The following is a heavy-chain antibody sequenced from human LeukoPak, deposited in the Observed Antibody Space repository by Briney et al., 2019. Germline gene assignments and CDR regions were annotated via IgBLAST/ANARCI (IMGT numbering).Heavy chain of an antibody. CDR1: GFTFSDYY. V-gene: IGHV3-23*01. Sequence: GGSLRLSCAASGFTFSDYYMSWVRQAPGKGLEWVSAISGSGGSTYYADSVKGRFTISRDNSKNTLYLQMNSLRAEDTAVYYCAKDPSGRYCSGGSCHDDYWGQGTLVTVSS. J-gene: IGHJ4*02. D-gene: IGHD2-15*01. CDR3: AKDPSGRYCSGGSCHDDY. CDR2: ISGSGGST.